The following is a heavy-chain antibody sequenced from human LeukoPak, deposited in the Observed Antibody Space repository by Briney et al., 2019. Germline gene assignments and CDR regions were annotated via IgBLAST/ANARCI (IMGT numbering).Heavy chain of an antibody. D-gene: IGHD3-3*01. CDR2: INEDGSQR. CDR1: GYTFSSYW. Sequence: PGGSLRLSCAASGYTFSSYWVTWVRQAPGKGLEWVANINEDGSQRYYVDSVKGRFTISRDNAKNSLYLQMNSLRPADTAVYYCVRNNFWRFDYWGQETPVTVSS. CDR3: VRNNFWRFDY. J-gene: IGHJ4*02. V-gene: IGHV3-7*01.